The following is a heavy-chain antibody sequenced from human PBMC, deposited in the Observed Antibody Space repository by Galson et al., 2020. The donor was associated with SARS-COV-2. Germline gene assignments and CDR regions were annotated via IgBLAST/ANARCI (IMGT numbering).Heavy chain of an antibody. V-gene: IGHV3-30*04. Sequence: GGSLRLSCAASGFTFSSYAMHWVRQAPGKGLEWVAVISYDGSNKYYADSVKGRFTISRDNSKNTLYLQMNSLRAEDTAVYYCARDLGGYLDYWVQGTLVTVSA. CDR1: GFTFSSYA. J-gene: IGHJ4*02. D-gene: IGHD2-15*01. CDR3: ARDLGGYLDY. CDR2: ISYDGSNK.